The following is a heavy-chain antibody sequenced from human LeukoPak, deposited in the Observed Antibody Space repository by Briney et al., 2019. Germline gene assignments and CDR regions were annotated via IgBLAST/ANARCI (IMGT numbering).Heavy chain of an antibody. Sequence: GGSLSLSCAASGFIFSSYSMSWVRQAPGKGLEWVSVITGSGGNTYYADSVKGRFTISKDNSKNTVYLQMSSLRVDDTAVYYCARSNYYTVDVWGQGTAVTVSS. CDR1: GFIFSSYS. V-gene: IGHV3-23*01. J-gene: IGHJ6*02. CDR3: ARSNYYTVDV. CDR2: ITGSGGNT. D-gene: IGHD1-26*01.